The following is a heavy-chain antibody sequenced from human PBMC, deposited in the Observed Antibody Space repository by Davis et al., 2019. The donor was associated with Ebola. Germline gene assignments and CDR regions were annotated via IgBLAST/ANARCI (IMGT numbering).Heavy chain of an antibody. D-gene: IGHD3-10*01. V-gene: IGHV1-69*13. CDR1: GGTFSSYA. CDR3: ATDPSGYGMDV. Sequence: SVKVSCKASGGTFSSYAISWVRQAPGQGLEWMGWIIPIFGTANYAQKFQGRVTITADESTSTAYMELSSLRSEETAVYSCATDPSGYGMDVWGQGTTVTVSS. J-gene: IGHJ6*02. CDR2: IIPIFGTA.